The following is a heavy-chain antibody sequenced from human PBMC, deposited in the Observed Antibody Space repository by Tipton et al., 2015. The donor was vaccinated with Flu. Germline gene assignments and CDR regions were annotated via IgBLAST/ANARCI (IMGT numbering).Heavy chain of an antibody. J-gene: IGHJ4*02. Sequence: SLRLSCTASGFTFGDYAMNWVRQAPGKGLEWVSSITSSSDYIFYADSVRGRFTISRDNAKNSLYLQMNSLRAEDTAVYYCARDHSGTSCGHWGQGALVTVSS. CDR1: GFTFGDYA. D-gene: IGHD1-26*01. CDR3: ARDHSGTSCGH. CDR2: ITSSSDYI. V-gene: IGHV3-21*01.